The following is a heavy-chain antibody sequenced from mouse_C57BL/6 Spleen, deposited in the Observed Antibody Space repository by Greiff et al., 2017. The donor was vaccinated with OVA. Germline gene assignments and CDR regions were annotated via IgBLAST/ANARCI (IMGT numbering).Heavy chain of an antibody. CDR2: IDPETGGT. Sequence: VQLQESGAELVRPGASVTLSCKASGYTFTDYEMHWVKQTPVHGLEWIGAIDPETGGTAYNQKFKGKAILTADKSSSTAYMELRSLTSEDSAVYYCTWLLPDLYAMDYWGQGTSVTVSS. J-gene: IGHJ4*01. CDR3: TWLLPDLYAMDY. V-gene: IGHV1-15*01. D-gene: IGHD2-3*01. CDR1: GYTFTDYE.